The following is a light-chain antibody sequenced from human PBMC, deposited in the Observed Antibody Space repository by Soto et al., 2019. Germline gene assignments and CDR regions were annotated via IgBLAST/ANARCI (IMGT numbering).Light chain of an antibody. CDR1: QSVSSY. J-gene: IGKJ2*01. CDR2: AAS. CDR3: QLSYNTPYT. Sequence: DIQMTQSPSSLFASVGDRVTITCRASQSVSSYLNWYQQKPGKAPRVLIFAASSLQSGVPSRFSGSGSGTGSTLTISSLQPEDFASYYCQLSYNTPYTFGQGTKVDIK. V-gene: IGKV1-39*01.